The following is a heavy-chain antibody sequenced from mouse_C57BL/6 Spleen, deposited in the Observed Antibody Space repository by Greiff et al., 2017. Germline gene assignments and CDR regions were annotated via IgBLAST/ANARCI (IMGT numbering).Heavy chain of an antibody. Sequence: QVQLQQPGAELVMPGASVKLSCKASGYTFTSYWMHWVKQRPGQGLEWIGEIDPSDSYTNYNQKFKGKSTLTVDKSSSTAYMQLSSLTSEDSAVYYCARGGYGNYAHWYFDVWGTGTTVTVSS. J-gene: IGHJ1*03. CDR2: IDPSDSYT. CDR1: GYTFTSYW. V-gene: IGHV1-69*01. CDR3: ARGGYGNYAHWYFDV. D-gene: IGHD2-1*01.